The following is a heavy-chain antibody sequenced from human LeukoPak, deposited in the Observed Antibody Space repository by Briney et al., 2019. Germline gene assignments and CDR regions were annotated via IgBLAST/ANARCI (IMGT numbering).Heavy chain of an antibody. J-gene: IGHJ5*02. CDR3: AREIVVVPAAGWFDP. Sequence: PGGSLRLSCAASGFTFSSYSMNWVRQAPGKGLEWVSSISSSSSYIYYADSVKGRFTISRDNAKNSLYLQMNSLRAEDTAVYYCAREIVVVPAAGWFDPWGQGTLVTVSS. D-gene: IGHD2-2*01. CDR2: ISSSSSYI. CDR1: GFTFSSYS. V-gene: IGHV3-21*01.